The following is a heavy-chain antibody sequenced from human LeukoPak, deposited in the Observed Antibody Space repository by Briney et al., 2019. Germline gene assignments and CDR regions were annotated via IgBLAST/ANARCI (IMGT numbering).Heavy chain of an antibody. V-gene: IGHV4-59*01. Sequence: PSETLSLTCTVSGGSISSYYWSWIRQPPGKGLEWIGYIYYSGGTNYNPSLKSRVTISVDTPKNQFSLKLSSVTAADTAVYYCARAHSNYSPGYYGMDVWGQGTTVTVSS. CDR1: GGSISSYY. D-gene: IGHD4-11*01. CDR2: IYYSGGT. J-gene: IGHJ6*02. CDR3: ARAHSNYSPGYYGMDV.